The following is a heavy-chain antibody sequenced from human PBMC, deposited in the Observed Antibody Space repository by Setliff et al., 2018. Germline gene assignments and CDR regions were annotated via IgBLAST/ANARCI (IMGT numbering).Heavy chain of an antibody. CDR2: INQDGSQK. CDR3: ARDDGILYDSSGYPDY. Sequence: GGSLRLSCAASGLTFSTYWMSWVRQAPGKGPEWVANINQDGSQKYYVGSVRGRFTISRDNAKSSLYLQMNSLRGEDTAMYYCARDDGILYDSSGYPDYWGQGTRVTVSS. D-gene: IGHD3-22*01. V-gene: IGHV3-7*01. J-gene: IGHJ4*02. CDR1: GLTFSTYW.